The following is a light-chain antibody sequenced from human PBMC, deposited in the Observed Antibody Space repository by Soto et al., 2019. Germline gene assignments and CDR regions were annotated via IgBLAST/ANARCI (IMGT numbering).Light chain of an antibody. V-gene: IGKV1-27*01. Sequence: DIQMTQSPSSLSASVGDRVTITCRASQGINSYLAWYQQKPGKVPKVLIYAASTLHSGVPSRFGGSGSGTEFTLTITHVQPEDVATYYCQNYYSAPETFGQGTTVEIK. J-gene: IGKJ1*01. CDR3: QNYYSAPET. CDR2: AAS. CDR1: QGINSY.